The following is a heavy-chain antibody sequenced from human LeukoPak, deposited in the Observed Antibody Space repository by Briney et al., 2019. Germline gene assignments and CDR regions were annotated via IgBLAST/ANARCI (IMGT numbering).Heavy chain of an antibody. CDR2: INPNSGGT. CDR3: ARQAPSIAARLPFDY. V-gene: IGHV1-2*02. Sequence: GASVKVSCKASGYTFTGYYMHWVRQAPGQGLEWMGWINPNSGGTNYAQKLQGRVTMTTDTSTSTAYMELRSLRSDDTAVYYCARQAPSIAARLPFDYWGQGTLVTVSS. J-gene: IGHJ4*02. D-gene: IGHD6-6*01. CDR1: GYTFTGYY.